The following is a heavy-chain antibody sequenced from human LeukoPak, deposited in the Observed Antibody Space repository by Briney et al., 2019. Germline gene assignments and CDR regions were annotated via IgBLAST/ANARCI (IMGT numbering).Heavy chain of an antibody. CDR2: MWDDGTNE. CDR1: GFTFSSYG. D-gene: IGHD3-10*01. J-gene: IGHJ4*02. V-gene: IGHV3-33*08. Sequence: GGSLRLSCAASGFTFSSYGMHWVRQAPGKGLEWVAVMWDDGTNEYYVESVKGRFTISRDNGKRTLYLQMNSLRVEDTAVYYCARGLLWLFGGQGTLVTVSS. CDR3: ARGLLWLF.